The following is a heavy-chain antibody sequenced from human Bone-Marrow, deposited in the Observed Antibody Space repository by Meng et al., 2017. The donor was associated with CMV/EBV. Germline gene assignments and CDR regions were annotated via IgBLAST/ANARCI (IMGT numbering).Heavy chain of an antibody. CDR2: MNPNSGNT. CDR1: GYTFTSYD. J-gene: IGHJ6*02. V-gene: IGHV1-8*03. CDR3: ARDLGSSIAARRGFYYYYYGMDV. D-gene: IGHD6-6*01. Sequence: ASVKVSCKASGYTFTSYDINWVRQATGQGLEWMGWMNPNSGNTGYAQKFQGRVTITRNTSISTAYMELSSLRSEDTAVYYCARDLGSSIAARRGFYYYYYGMDVWGQGTTVTVSS.